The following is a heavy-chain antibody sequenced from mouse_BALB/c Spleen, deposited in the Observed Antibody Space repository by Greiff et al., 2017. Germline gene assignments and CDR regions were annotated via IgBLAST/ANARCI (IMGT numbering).Heavy chain of an antibody. CDR3: ARGGLGEWYFDV. CDR2: ISTYYGNT. V-gene: IGHV1-67*01. D-gene: IGHD4-1*01. Sequence: VQLQESGPELVRPGVSVKISCKGSGYTFTDYAMHWVKQSHAKSLEWIGVISTYYGNTNYNHKFKGKATMTVDKSSSTAYMELARLTSEDSAIYYCARGGLGEWYFDVWGAGTTVTVSS. J-gene: IGHJ1*01. CDR1: GYTFTDYA.